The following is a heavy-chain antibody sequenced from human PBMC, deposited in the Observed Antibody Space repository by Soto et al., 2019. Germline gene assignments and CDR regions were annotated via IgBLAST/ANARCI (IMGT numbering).Heavy chain of an antibody. CDR3: ARSADGMATIRGGLWFSY. J-gene: IGHJ4*02. V-gene: IGHV1-69*01. D-gene: IGHD5-12*01. Sequence: QVQLVQSGAEVKKPGSSVKVSCKASGGTFSSYAISWVRQAPGQGLEWMGGIIPIFGTANYAQKFQGRVTITADESTSTAYMELSSLRSEDTAVYYCARSADGMATIRGGLWFSYWGQGTLVNVSS. CDR1: GGTFSSYA. CDR2: IIPIFGTA.